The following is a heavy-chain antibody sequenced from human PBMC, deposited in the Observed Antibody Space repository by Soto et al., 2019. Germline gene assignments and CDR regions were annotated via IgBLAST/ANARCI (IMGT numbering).Heavy chain of an antibody. CDR3: VRDLVAATRFFEY. CDR1: WFSFSTYS. J-gene: IGHJ4*02. D-gene: IGHD5-12*01. V-gene: IGHV3-21*01. CDR2: SSSSSTDV. Sequence: GGSLRLSCAASWFSFSTYSMTWVRQAPWKGLEWFSSSSSSSTDVFYADSVKGRFTISRDNAKNSLYLQMNSLRAEDTAVYYCVRDLVAATRFFEYWGPGTLVTVSS.